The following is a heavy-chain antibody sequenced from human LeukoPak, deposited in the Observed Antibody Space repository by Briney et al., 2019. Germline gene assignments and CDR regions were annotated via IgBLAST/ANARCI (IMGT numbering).Heavy chain of an antibody. V-gene: IGHV4-30-4*08. CDR1: GGSISSGDYY. CDR3: ARGRSKALDY. CDR2: IYYSGST. J-gene: IGHJ4*02. Sequence: SETLSLTRTVSGGSISSGDYYWSWIRQPPGKGLEWIGYIYYSGSTYYNPSLKSRVTISVDTSKNQFSLKLSSVTAADTAVYYCARGRSKALDYWGQGTLVTVAS.